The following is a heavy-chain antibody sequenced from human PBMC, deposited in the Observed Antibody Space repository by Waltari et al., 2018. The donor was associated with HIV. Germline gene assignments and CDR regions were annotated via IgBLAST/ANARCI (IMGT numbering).Heavy chain of an antibody. D-gene: IGHD6-19*01. CDR3: ARDHGFGYSSGF. Sequence: QLQLQESGPGLVKPSETLSLTCTVSGGSISSSSYYWGWIRQPPGKGLEWIGTIYYSGSTYYNPSLKSRVTISVDTSKNQFSLKLSSVTAADTAVYYCARDHGFGYSSGFWGQGTLVTVSS. J-gene: IGHJ4*02. V-gene: IGHV4-39*02. CDR2: IYYSGST. CDR1: GGSISSSSYY.